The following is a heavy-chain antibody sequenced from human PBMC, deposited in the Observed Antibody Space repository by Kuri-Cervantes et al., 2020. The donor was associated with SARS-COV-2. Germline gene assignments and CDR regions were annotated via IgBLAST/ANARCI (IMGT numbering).Heavy chain of an antibody. CDR2: ISGSGGST. V-gene: IGHV3-23*01. D-gene: IGHD6-19*01. Sequence: GESLKISCAASGFTFSSCAMSWVRQAPGKGLEWVSAISGSGGSTYYADSVKGRFTISRDNSKNTLYLQMNSLRAEDTAVYYCAKTVAGTGIDYWGQGTLVTVSS. CDR3: AKTVAGTGIDY. J-gene: IGHJ4*02. CDR1: GFTFSSCA.